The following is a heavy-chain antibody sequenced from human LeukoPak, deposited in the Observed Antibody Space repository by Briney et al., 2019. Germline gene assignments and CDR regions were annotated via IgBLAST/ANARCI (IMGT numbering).Heavy chain of an antibody. Sequence: GGSLRLSCAASGFTFSSYSMNWVRQAPGKGLEWVSSISSSSSYIYYAVSVKGRFTISRDNAKNSLYLQMNSLRAEDTAVYYCARVSKGRTFTFYYYYMDVWGKGTTVTVSS. CDR2: ISSSSSYI. V-gene: IGHV3-21*01. CDR1: GFTFSSYS. CDR3: ARVSKGRTFTFYYYYMDV. J-gene: IGHJ6*03. D-gene: IGHD3-16*01.